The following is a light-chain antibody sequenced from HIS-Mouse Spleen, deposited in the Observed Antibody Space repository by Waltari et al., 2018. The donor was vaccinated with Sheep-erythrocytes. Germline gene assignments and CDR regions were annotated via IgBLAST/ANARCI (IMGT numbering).Light chain of an antibody. J-gene: IGKJ4*01. CDR3: QQYYSTLLP. Sequence: DIVMTQSPDSLAVSLGERATINCKSSQSVLYSSNNKNYLAWYQQKPGQPPKLLIYWASTREAGVPDRFGGSGSGTDFTLTISSLQAEDVAVYYCQQYYSTLLPFGGGTKVEIK. CDR1: QSVLYSSNNKNY. CDR2: WAS. V-gene: IGKV4-1*01.